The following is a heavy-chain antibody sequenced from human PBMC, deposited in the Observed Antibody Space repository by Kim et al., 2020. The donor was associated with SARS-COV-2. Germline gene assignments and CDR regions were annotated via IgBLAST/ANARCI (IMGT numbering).Heavy chain of an antibody. D-gene: IGHD3-10*01. Sequence: ASVKVSCKASGYTFTDYYMHWVRQAPGQGLEWMGWINPNNGGTNYAQKFQGRVTMTRDTSISTAYMDLSRLRSDDTAVYYCARRRGGFGELDYWGQGTLVTVSS. V-gene: IGHV1-2*02. CDR2: INPNNGGT. J-gene: IGHJ4*02. CDR1: GYTFTDYY. CDR3: ARRRGGFGELDY.